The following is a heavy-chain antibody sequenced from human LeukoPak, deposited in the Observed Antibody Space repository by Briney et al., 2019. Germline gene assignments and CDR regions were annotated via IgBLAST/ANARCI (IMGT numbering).Heavy chain of an antibody. CDR2: ISGSGGSK. Sequence: GGSLRLSCAASGFTFSNYAMSWVRQAPGKGLEWVSAISGSGGSKYSADSVKGRFTISRDNSKNTLYLQMNSLRAEDTAVYYCARGPDSSGYSADYMDVWGKGTTVTISS. CDR3: ARGPDSSGYSADYMDV. J-gene: IGHJ6*03. D-gene: IGHD3-22*01. CDR1: GFTFSNYA. V-gene: IGHV3-23*01.